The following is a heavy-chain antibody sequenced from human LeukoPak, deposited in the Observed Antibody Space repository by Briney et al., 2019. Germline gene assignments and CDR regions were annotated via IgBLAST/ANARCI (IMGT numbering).Heavy chain of an antibody. CDR1: GGSVSSYY. CDR3: ARSDEGFDY. Sequence: PSETLSLTCTVSGGSVSSYYWSWIRQPPGKGLEWIGYIYYNGSTNYNPSLKSRVTISVDTSKNQFSLKVSYVTAADTAVYYCARSDEGFDYWGQGTLVTVSS. J-gene: IGHJ4*02. V-gene: IGHV4-59*02. CDR2: IYYNGST.